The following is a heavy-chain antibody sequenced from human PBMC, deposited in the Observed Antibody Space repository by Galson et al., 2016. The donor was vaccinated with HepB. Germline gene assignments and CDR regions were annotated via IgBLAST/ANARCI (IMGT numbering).Heavy chain of an antibody. CDR2: IYYSGST. V-gene: IGHV4-59*01. CDR1: GGSIRSYY. J-gene: IGHJ5*02. Sequence: SETLSLTCTVSGGSIRSYYWSWIRQPPGKGLEWVGYIYYSGSTNYNPSLKSRVTISVDMSKNQFSLKPTSLTAADTAVYYCARDRGLSIRNNWGWSPNWFDPWGQGTLVTVSS. D-gene: IGHD7-27*01. CDR3: ARDRGLSIRNNWGWSPNWFDP.